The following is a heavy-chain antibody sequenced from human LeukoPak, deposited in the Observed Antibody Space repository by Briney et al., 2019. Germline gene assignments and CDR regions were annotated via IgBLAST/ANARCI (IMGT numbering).Heavy chain of an antibody. J-gene: IGHJ4*02. V-gene: IGHV3-23*01. Sequence: GGSLRLSCAASGFTFSSYAMSWVRQAPGKGLEWVSAISGSGSSTYYADSVKGRFTISRDNSKNTLYLQMNSLRAEDTAVYYCAKDSLLWFGEKDYWGQGTLVTVSS. CDR2: ISGSGSST. CDR3: AKDSLLWFGEKDY. D-gene: IGHD3-10*01. CDR1: GFTFSSYA.